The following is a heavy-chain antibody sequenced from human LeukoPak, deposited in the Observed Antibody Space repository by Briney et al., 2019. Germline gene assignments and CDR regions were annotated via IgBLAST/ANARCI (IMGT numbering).Heavy chain of an antibody. J-gene: IGHJ4*02. CDR3: VRATREAAAGNSPYYFDY. D-gene: IGHD6-13*01. Sequence: SETLSLTCAVYGGSFSGYYWSWIRQPPGKGLEWIGEINHSGSTNYNPSLKSRVTISVDTSKNQFSLKLSSVTAADTAVYYCVRATREAAAGNSPYYFDYWGQGTLVTVSS. CDR1: GGSFSGYY. V-gene: IGHV4-34*01. CDR2: INHSGST.